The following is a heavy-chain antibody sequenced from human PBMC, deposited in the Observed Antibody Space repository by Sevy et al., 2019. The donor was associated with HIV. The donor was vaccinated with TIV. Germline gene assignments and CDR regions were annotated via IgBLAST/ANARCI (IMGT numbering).Heavy chain of an antibody. CDR1: GFTFGNFA. D-gene: IGHD2-8*02. CDR3: AKSPTGSESKPDY. J-gene: IGHJ4*02. CDR2: IYHSGGTT. V-gene: IGHV3-23*05. Sequence: GGSLRLSCAASGFTFGNFAMIWARQAPGKGLKWLSSIYHSGGTTYIVDSVKGRFTISRDNSKNTLYLQMDNLRADDTAIYYCAKSPTGSESKPDYWGQRTLVTVSS.